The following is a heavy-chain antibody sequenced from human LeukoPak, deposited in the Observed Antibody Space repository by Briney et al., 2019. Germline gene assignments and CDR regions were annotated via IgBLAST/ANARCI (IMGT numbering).Heavy chain of an antibody. CDR2: INPNSGGT. CDR1: GYTFTGYY. CDR3: ASEYYDYVWGSYRDNWFDP. Sequence: ASVKVSCEDSGYTFTGYYMHWVRQAPGQGLEWMGWINPNSGGTNYAQKVQGRVTMTRDTSISTAYMELSRLRSGDTAVYYCASEYYDYVWGSYRDNWFDPWGQGTLVTVSS. J-gene: IGHJ5*02. V-gene: IGHV1-2*02. D-gene: IGHD3-16*02.